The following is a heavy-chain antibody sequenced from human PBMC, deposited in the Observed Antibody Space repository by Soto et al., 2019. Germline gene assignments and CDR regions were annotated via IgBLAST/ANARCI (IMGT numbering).Heavy chain of an antibody. CDR3: ARDLYDILTGYPRFDY. V-gene: IGHV3-21*01. Sequence: GGSLRLSCAASGLTFSSYAMSWVRQAPGKGLEWVSAISGSSSNIYYADSVKGRFTISRDNAKNSLYLQMNSLRAEDTAVYYCARDLYDILTGYPRFDYWGQGTLVTVSS. J-gene: IGHJ4*02. CDR1: GLTFSSYA. D-gene: IGHD3-9*01. CDR2: ISGSSSNI.